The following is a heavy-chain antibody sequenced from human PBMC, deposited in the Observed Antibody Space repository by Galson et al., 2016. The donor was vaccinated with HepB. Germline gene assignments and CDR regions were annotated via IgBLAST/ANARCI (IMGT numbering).Heavy chain of an antibody. D-gene: IGHD2-8*01. Sequence: SLRLSCAASGFTFSGSAIHWVRQASGKGLEWVGRIRTKANSYATTYAASVKGRFTISRDDSRNTAYLQMNSLKTEDTAVYYCTRLGGGYCSNGVCYTHYYYYYGLDVWGQGTTVTVSS. CDR3: TRLGGGYCSNGVCYTHYYYYYGLDV. V-gene: IGHV3-73*01. CDR1: GFTFSGSA. CDR2: IRTKANSYAT. J-gene: IGHJ6*02.